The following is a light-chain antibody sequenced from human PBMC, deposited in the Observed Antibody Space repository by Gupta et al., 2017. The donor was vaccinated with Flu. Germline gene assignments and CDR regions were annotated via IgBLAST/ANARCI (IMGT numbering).Light chain of an antibody. J-gene: IGKJ5*01. CDR1: QSVSND. CDR2: GAS. Sequence: ETVMTQSPVTLSVSPGERATLFCRASQSVSNDLAWYQQKPGQAPRLLIYGASTRATGIPDRFSGSGCGTEFTLSISSRQSEDFASYYCQEYNNWPQITFGQGTQLDIK. CDR3: QEYNNWPQIT. V-gene: IGKV3-15*01.